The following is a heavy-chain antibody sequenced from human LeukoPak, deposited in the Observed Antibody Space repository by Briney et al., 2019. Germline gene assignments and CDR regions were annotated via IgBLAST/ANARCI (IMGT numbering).Heavy chain of an antibody. CDR1: GGSFSGYY. D-gene: IGHD2-8*02. CDR3: ARVAVYPFDY. Sequence: SETLSLTCAVYGGSFSGYYWSWIRQPPGKGLEWIGEINHSGSTNYSPSLRSRVTISVDTSKNQFSLKLSSVTAADTAVYYCARVAVYPFDYWGQGTLVTVSS. V-gene: IGHV4-34*01. CDR2: INHSGST. J-gene: IGHJ4*02.